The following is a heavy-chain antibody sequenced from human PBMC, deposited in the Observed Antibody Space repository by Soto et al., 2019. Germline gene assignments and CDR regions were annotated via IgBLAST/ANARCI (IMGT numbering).Heavy chain of an antibody. CDR2: ISYDGSDK. D-gene: IGHD2-2*01. J-gene: IGHJ4*02. Sequence: HPGGSLRLSCAASGLTFNTFGMHWVRQAPGKGLEWVAVISYDGSDKYYSDSVRGRFTISRDNSMNTLYLQMNSLRTEGTAVYYCAKSPNFYCSSYHCYKYYFDYWGQGTLVTVSS. CDR1: GLTFNTFG. CDR3: AKSPNFYCSSYHCYKYYFDY. V-gene: IGHV3-30*18.